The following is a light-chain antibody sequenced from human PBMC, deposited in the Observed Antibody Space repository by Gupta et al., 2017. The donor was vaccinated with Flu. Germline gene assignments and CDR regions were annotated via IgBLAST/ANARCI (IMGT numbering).Light chain of an antibody. J-gene: IGLJ2*01. V-gene: IGLV2-14*01. CDR3: SSYSATGALAL. CDR1: SSDIGSYDY. CDR2: DVS. Sequence: QSALTQPASVSGSPGQSINIPCTGTSSDIGSYDYVSWYQQSPGRAPKLMIYDVSNRPSGISDRFSGSKSGNTASLTISGLQAEDEADYYCSSYSATGALALFGGGTKVTV.